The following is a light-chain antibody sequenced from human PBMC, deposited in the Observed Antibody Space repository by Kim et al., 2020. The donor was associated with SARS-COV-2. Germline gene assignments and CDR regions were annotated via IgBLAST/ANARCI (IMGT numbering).Light chain of an antibody. V-gene: IGLV3-21*04. CDR1: NIGSKS. CDR2: YDS. J-gene: IGLJ3*02. CDR3: QVWDSSSDWV. Sequence: SYELTQPPSVSVAPGKTARITCGGNNIGSKSVHWYQQKPGQASVLVIYYDSDRPSGIPERFSGSNSGNTATLTISRVEAGDEADYYCQVWDSSSDWVFGGGTKLTVL.